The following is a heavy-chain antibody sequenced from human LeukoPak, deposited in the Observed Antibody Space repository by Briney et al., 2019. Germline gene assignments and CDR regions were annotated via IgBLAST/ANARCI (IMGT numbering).Heavy chain of an antibody. CDR2: INPNSGGT. J-gene: IGHJ4*02. CDR3: ARMTTDYGDYAPTIDY. D-gene: IGHD4-17*01. CDR1: GYTFTGYY. Sequence: RASVKVSCKASGYTFTGYYMHWVRQAPGQGLEWMGWINPNSGGTNYAQKFQGRVTMTRDTSISTAYMELSRLRSDDTAVYYCARMTTDYGDYAPTIDYWGQGTLVTVSS. V-gene: IGHV1-2*02.